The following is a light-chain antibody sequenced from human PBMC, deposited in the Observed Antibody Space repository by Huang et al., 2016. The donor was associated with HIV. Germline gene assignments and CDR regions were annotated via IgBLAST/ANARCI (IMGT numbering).Light chain of an antibody. Sequence: EIVMTQSPATLSVSPGERATLSCRASQSISSDLAWYQQKPGQAPGLLIYAASTRATGIPARFSGSGSGTEFTLTISSLQSEDFAVYYCQQYYDWPITFGQGTRLQIK. J-gene: IGKJ5*01. V-gene: IGKV3-15*01. CDR3: QQYYDWPIT. CDR2: AAS. CDR1: QSISSD.